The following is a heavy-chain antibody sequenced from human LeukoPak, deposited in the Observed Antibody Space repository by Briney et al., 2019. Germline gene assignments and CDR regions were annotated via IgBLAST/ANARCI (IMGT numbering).Heavy chain of an antibody. J-gene: IGHJ4*02. Sequence: GGSLRLSCAASGFTFSSYGMHWVRQAPGKGLEWVAVISYDGSNKYYADSVKGRFTISRDNSKNTLYLQMNSLRAEDTAVYYCAKDRGSSPPLDYWGQGTLVTVSS. CDR1: GFTFSSYG. CDR3: AKDRGSSPPLDY. CDR2: ISYDGSNK. D-gene: IGHD6-6*01. V-gene: IGHV3-30*18.